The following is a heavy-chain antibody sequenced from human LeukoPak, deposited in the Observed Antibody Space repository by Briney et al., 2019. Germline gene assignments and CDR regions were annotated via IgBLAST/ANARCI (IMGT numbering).Heavy chain of an antibody. CDR2: ISGSGGGT. CDR3: AGEIVGGAIDY. D-gene: IGHD1-26*01. J-gene: IGHJ4*02. Sequence: GGSLRLSCAASGFTFSRYGMSWVRQAPRKGLEWVSAISGSGGGTYYADSVKGRFTISRDNSKNTLYLQMNSLRAEDTAVYYCAGEIVGGAIDYWGQGTLVTVSS. V-gene: IGHV3-23*01. CDR1: GFTFSRYG.